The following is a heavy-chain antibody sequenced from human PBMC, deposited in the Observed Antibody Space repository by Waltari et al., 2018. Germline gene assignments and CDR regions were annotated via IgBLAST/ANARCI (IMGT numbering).Heavy chain of an antibody. CDR3: ARDWRRSLEFFDWLLFALDF. J-gene: IGHJ4*02. V-gene: IGHV3-23*01. CDR1: GFTFSNHA. CDR2: ISYDGRTI. Sequence: EVLLLESGGGLVQPGGSLSLSCAASGFTFSNHAMTWFPQAPGKGLEWVSVISYDGRTICSADSVRDRFTISRDNSRNTLYLEMNSLRAEDTAVYYCARDWRRSLEFFDWLLFALDFWGQGTLVAVSS. D-gene: IGHD3-3*02.